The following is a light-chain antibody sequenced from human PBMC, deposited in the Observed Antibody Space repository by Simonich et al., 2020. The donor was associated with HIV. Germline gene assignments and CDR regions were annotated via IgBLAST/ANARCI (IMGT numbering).Light chain of an antibody. V-gene: IGKV3-15*01. J-gene: IGKJ4*01. CDR1: QSISSN. CDR3: QQYNNWPQT. CDR2: GAS. Sequence: EIVMTQFPATLSVAPGERATLSCTAIQSISSNLAWYQQKPGQSPRLLIYGASTRATGIPARFSGSGSGTDFTLTISSMQSEDFAIFYCQQYNNWPQTFGGGTKVEI.